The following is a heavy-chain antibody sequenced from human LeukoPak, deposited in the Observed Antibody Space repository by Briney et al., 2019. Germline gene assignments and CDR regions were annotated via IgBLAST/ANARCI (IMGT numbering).Heavy chain of an antibody. CDR3: ARVSTSMAP. J-gene: IGHJ5*02. CDR2: IASSSSSI. Sequence: PGGSLRLSCAACGFTVSSNYMSWARQAPGKGLEWISHIASSSSSIYYADSVKGRFTISRDNAKNSLYLQMNSLRAEDTAVYYCARVSTSMAPWGQGTLVTVSS. CDR1: GFTVSSNY. D-gene: IGHD5-18*01. V-gene: IGHV3-48*01.